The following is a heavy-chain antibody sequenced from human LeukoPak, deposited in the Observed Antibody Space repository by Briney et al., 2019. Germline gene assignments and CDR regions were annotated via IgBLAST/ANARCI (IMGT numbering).Heavy chain of an antibody. CDR3: ARRIVVVPAARGCFDY. D-gene: IGHD2-2*01. CDR1: GGSFSTYY. J-gene: IGHJ4*02. CDR2: IYYSGST. V-gene: IGHV4-59*12. Sequence: SETLSLTCTVSGGSFSTYYWSWIRQPPGKGLEWIGYIYYSGSTDYNPSLRSRVTISVDTSKNQFSLKLSSVTAADTAVYYCARRIVVVPAARGCFDYWGQGTLVTVSS.